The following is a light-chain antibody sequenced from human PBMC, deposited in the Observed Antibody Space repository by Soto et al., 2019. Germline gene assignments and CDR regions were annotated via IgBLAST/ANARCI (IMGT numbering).Light chain of an antibody. Sequence: QSVLTQPPSASGTPGQRVTISCSGSNSNIGSKYVYWYQQFPGTAPKLLIYMNNHRPSGVPDRFSGSKSGTSASLAISALRPEDDDDYYCASSDASVGAPAFGGGTKLTVL. CDR2: MNN. V-gene: IGLV1-47*01. J-gene: IGLJ2*01. CDR1: NSNIGSKY. CDR3: ASSDASVGAPA.